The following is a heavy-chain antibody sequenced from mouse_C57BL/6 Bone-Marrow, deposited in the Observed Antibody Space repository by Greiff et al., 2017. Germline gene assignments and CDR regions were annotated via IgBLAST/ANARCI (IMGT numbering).Heavy chain of an antibody. Sequence: VQLQQSGAELVRPGASVKLSCTASGFNIKDDYIHWVKQRPEQGLEWIGWIDPEIGDTEYASKFQGKATITSDTSSNTAYLQLSSLTSEDTAVYYCSSFSGSCFDFWGQGTPLTVAS. V-gene: IGHV14-4*01. CDR2: IDPEIGDT. D-gene: IGHD1-3*01. CDR3: SSFSGSCFDF. J-gene: IGHJ2*01. CDR1: GFNIKDDY.